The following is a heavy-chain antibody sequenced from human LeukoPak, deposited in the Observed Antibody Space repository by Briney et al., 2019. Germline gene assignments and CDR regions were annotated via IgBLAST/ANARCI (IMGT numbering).Heavy chain of an antibody. CDR2: IVVGSGNT. D-gene: IGHD6-19*01. Sequence: ASVKVSCKASGFTFTSSAVQWVRQARGQRLEGIGWIVVGSGNTNYAQKFQERVTITRDMSTSTAYMELSSLRSEDTAVYYCAREDSSGWYVSWFDPWCQGTLVTVSS. CDR1: GFTFTSSA. V-gene: IGHV1-58*01. CDR3: AREDSSGWYVSWFDP. J-gene: IGHJ5*02.